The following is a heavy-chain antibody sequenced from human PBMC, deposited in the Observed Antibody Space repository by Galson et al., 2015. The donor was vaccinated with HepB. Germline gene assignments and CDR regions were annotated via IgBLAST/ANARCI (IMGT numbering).Heavy chain of an antibody. CDR2: IIPIFGTA. D-gene: IGHD2-15*01. Sequence: SVKVSCKASGGTFSSYAISWVRQAPGQGLEWMGGIIPIFGTANYAQKFQGRVTITADESTSTAYMELSSLRSEDTAVYYCAYSRPHYYYYYGMDVWGQGTTVTVSS. CDR3: AYSRPHYYYYYGMDV. CDR1: GGTFSSYA. V-gene: IGHV1-69*13. J-gene: IGHJ6*02.